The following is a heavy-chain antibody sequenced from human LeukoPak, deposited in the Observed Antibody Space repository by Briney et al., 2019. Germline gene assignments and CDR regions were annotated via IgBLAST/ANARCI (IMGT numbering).Heavy chain of an antibody. D-gene: IGHD5-12*01. CDR1: GYTFTSYD. V-gene: IGHV1-8*03. J-gene: IGHJ4*02. CDR3: VRGSSRYGGYD. CDR2: MNPNSGNT. Sequence: ASVKVSCKASGYTFTSYDINWVRQATGQGLEWMGWMNPNSGNTGYAQKFQGRATITRNTSISTAYMELSSLRSEDTAVYYCVRGSSRYGGYDWGQGTLVTVSS.